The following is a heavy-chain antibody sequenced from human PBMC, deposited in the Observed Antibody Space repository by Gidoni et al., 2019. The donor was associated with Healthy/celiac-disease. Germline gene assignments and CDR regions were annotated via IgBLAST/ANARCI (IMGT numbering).Heavy chain of an antibody. D-gene: IGHD2-2*01. V-gene: IGHV4-38-2*01. CDR2: IYHSGST. CDR3: ARVRYCSSTSCHYYFDY. J-gene: IGHJ4*02. Sequence: QVQLQESGPGLVKPSETLSLTCAVSGYSISSGYYWGWTRQPPGKGLEWIGSIYHSGSTYYNPSLKSRVTISVDTSKNQFSLKLSSVTAADTAVYYCARVRYCSSTSCHYYFDYWGQGTLVTVSS. CDR1: GYSISSGYY.